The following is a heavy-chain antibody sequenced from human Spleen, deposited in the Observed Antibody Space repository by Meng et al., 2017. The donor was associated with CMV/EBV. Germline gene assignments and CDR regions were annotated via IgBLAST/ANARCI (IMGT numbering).Heavy chain of an antibody. CDR2: IRSNAYGGTT. J-gene: IGHJ6*02. V-gene: IGHV3-49*04. CDR1: GFKFGDYA. Sequence: GGSLRLSCTASGFKFGDYAMSWVRQAPGKGLEWVGFIRSNAYGGTTEYAPSVKGRFTISRDDSKSTLYLQMNNLKTEDTAVYYCNDYYSMDVWGPGTTVTVSS. CDR3: NDYYSMDV.